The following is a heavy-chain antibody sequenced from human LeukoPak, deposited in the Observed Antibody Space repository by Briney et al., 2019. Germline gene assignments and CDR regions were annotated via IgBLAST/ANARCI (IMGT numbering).Heavy chain of an antibody. D-gene: IGHD3-10*01. CDR2: IWYDGSNK. Sequence: GGSLRLSCAASGFTFSSYGMHWVRQAPGKGLEWVAVIWYDGSNKYYADSVKGRFTISRDNSKNTLYQQMNSLRAEDTAVYYCARVAGATLRIDYWGQGTLVTVSS. J-gene: IGHJ4*02. CDR3: ARVAGATLRIDY. CDR1: GFTFSSYG. V-gene: IGHV3-33*01.